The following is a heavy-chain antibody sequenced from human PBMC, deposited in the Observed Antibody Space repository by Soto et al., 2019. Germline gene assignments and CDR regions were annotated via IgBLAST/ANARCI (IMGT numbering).Heavy chain of an antibody. CDR2: IYYSGST. V-gene: IGHV4-59*01. CDR1: GGSISSYY. D-gene: IGHD2-21*02. CDR3: ARAPWAYCGGDCSPSWFDP. J-gene: IGHJ5*02. Sequence: PSETLSLTCTVSGGSISSYYWSWIRQPPGKGLEWIGYIYYSGSTNYNPSLKSRVTMSVDTSKNQFSLKLSSVTAADTAVYYCARAPWAYCGGDCSPSWFDPWGQGTLVTVSS.